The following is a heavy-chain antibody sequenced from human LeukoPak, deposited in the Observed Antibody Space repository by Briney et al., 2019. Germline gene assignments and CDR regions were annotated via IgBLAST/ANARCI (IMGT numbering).Heavy chain of an antibody. CDR1: GFTFTSFT. V-gene: IGHV3-21*01. CDR3: AKAHPGFDY. CDR2: IGTTSTFI. J-gene: IGHJ4*02. Sequence: GGSLRLSCAASGFTFTSFTMNWVRRAPGKGLEWVASIGTTSTFIHYADSVKGRFTISRDNAKNSLFLQMNSLRAEDAAVYYCAKAHPGFDYWGQGTLVTVSS.